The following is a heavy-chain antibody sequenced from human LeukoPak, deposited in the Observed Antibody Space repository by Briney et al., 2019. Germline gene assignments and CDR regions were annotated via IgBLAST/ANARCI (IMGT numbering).Heavy chain of an antibody. Sequence: ASVKVSCKASGYTFSDYYIHWVRPAPGQGLEWMGWMNPNSGGTNYSQKFQGRGTMTRDTTISTAYMDLSSLKSDDTAVYYCARGGRSGYSGAGYWGQGTLVTVSS. J-gene: IGHJ4*02. CDR1: GYTFSDYY. V-gene: IGHV1-2*02. CDR3: ARGGRSGYSGAGY. CDR2: MNPNSGGT. D-gene: IGHD3-3*01.